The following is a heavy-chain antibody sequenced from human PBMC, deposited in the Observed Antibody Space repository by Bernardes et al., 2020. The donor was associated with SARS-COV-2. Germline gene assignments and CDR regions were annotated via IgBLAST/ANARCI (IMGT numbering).Heavy chain of an antibody. CDR1: GISVTNNY. Sequence: GSLRLSCAASGISVTNNYMSWVRQAPGKGLDWIAEVYRSGTTYYADSVKGRFTISRDKSKNTLYLQMDSLRPGDTAVYYCARGVAGGFDIWGQGTMLTVSS. CDR2: VYRSGTT. CDR3: ARGVAGGFDI. J-gene: IGHJ3*02. D-gene: IGHD2-15*01. V-gene: IGHV3-66*01.